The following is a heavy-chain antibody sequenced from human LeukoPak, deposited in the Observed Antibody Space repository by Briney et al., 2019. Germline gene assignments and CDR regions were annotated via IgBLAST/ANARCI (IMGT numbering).Heavy chain of an antibody. CDR2: IIPVFGTA. CDR1: GGTFNSYA. J-gene: IGHJ5*02. CDR3: ARATRTVTTVWGGTNWFDP. D-gene: IGHD4-17*01. V-gene: IGHV1-69*13. Sequence: ASVKVSCKASGGTFNSYAISWVRQAPGQGLEWMGGIIPVFGTAIYAQKFQGRVTITADESTSTAYMELSTLKSEDTAVYYCARATRTVTTVWGGTNWFDPWGQGTLVTVSS.